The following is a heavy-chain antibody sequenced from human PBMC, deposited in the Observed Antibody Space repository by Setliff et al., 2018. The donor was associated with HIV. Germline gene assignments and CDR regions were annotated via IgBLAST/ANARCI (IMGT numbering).Heavy chain of an antibody. CDR2: IIPILGIA. J-gene: IGHJ4*02. D-gene: IGHD3-22*01. V-gene: IGHV1-69*10. CDR1: GYTFTTYY. CDR3: ARDYSPTFYYYDSSGTFDY. Sequence: GASVKVSCKASGYTFTTYYIHWVRQAPGQGLEWMGGIIPILGIANYARKFQGRVTITADESTSTAYMELSSLRSEDTAVYYCARDYSPTFYYYDSSGTFDYWGQGTLVTVSS.